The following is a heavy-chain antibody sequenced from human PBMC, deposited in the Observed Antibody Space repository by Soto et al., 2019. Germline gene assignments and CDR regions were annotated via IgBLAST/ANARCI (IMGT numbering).Heavy chain of an antibody. Sequence: ASVKVSCKASGYSFNSYGISWVRQTPGQGLEWMGWISTYNGNTNSAQKVKGRVTLTIDTSMNTGYMELRGLRSDDTAVYYCARVYDNWYYFDYWGQGALVTVSS. V-gene: IGHV1-18*04. CDR3: ARVYDNWYYFDY. D-gene: IGHD3-9*01. CDR1: GYSFNSYG. J-gene: IGHJ4*02. CDR2: ISTYNGNT.